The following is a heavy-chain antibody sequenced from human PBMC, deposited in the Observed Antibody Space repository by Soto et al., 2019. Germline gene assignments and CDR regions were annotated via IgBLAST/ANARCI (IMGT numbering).Heavy chain of an antibody. D-gene: IGHD1-26*01. J-gene: IGHJ6*04. CDR2: ISGSGGST. CDR3: EKTVGGAYYYSPVSAV. V-gene: IGHV3-23*01. CDR1: GFTFSSYA. Sequence: GGSLRLSCAASGFTFSSYAMSWVRQAPGKGLEWVSAISGSGGSTYYADSVKGRFTISRDNSKNTLYLQMNSLRAEDTAVYYCEKTVGGAYYYSPVSAVWPKGPTAPVSP.